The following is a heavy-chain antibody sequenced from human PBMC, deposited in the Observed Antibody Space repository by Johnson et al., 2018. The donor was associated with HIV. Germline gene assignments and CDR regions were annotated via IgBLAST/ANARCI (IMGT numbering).Heavy chain of an antibody. CDR2: IKQDGSEK. CDR3: AKLTRLDAFDI. CDR1: GFTFSSYW. J-gene: IGHJ3*02. Sequence: VQLVESGGGLVQPGGSLRLSCAASGFTFSSYWMSWVRQAPGKGLAWVANIKQDGSEKYYVDSVKGRFTISRDNAKNSLYLQMNSLRAEDTALYYCAKLTRLDAFDIWGQGTMVTVSS. D-gene: IGHD4-23*01. V-gene: IGHV3-7*03.